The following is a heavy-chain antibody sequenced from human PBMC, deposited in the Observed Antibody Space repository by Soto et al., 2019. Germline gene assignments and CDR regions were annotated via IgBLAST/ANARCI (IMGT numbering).Heavy chain of an antibody. CDR1: GGSISSSSYY. CDR2: IYYSGST. CDR3: ARHEVALGVADFWSGHEDY. J-gene: IGHJ4*02. Sequence: PSETLSLTCTVSGGSISSSSYYWGWIRQPPGKGLEWIGSIYYSGSTYSTPSLKSRVTISVDTSKNQFSLKLSSVTAADTAVYYCARHEVALGVADFWSGHEDYWGQGTLVTVSS. V-gene: IGHV4-39*01. D-gene: IGHD3-3*01.